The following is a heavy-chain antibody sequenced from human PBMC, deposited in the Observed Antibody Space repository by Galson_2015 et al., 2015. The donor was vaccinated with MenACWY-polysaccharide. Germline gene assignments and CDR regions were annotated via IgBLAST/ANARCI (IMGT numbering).Heavy chain of an antibody. CDR3: ARSLGYSDSAFDNGRDVDRRFDP. CDR1: GGSISTGSSY. D-gene: IGHD5-12*01. Sequence: TLSLTCSVSGGSISTGSSYWSWIRPPAGQGLEWIGRIHSRGSTDYSPSLKSRVTISTDTSRNQLSRKLISVTAADTAVYYCARSLGYSDSAFDNGRDVDRRFDPWGQGTLVTVSS. J-gene: IGHJ5*02. V-gene: IGHV4-61*02. CDR2: IHSRGST.